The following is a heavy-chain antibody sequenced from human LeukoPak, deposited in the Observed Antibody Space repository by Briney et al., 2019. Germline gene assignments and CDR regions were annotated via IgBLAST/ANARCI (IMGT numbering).Heavy chain of an antibody. CDR2: INQDGGEI. CDR1: GFTFSSYA. J-gene: IGHJ5*02. Sequence: GGSLRLSCAASGFTFSSYAMSWVRQAPGKGLEWVASINQDGGEIHYVDSVKGRFTISRDNAKNSLYLQMNSLTAEDTAVHYCVRAHHPGGWFDPWGQGTLVTVSS. CDR3: VRAHHPGGWFDP. D-gene: IGHD3-10*01. V-gene: IGHV3-7*04.